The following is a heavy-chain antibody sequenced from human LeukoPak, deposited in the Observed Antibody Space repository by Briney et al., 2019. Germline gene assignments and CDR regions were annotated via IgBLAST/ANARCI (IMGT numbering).Heavy chain of an antibody. D-gene: IGHD1-1*01. CDR2: ISWNSGSM. J-gene: IGHJ3*02. Sequence: GGSLRLSCAASGFTFDDYAMHWVRQAPGKGLEWVSGISWNSGSMDYADSVQGRFTISRDNADSSLFLEMNSLRAEDTAVYYCARSRLGGRGAFDIWGQGTVVTVSS. CDR1: GFTFDDYA. V-gene: IGHV3-9*01. CDR3: ARSRLGGRGAFDI.